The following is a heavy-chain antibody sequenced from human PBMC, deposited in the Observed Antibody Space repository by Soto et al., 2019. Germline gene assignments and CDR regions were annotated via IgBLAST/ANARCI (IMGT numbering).Heavy chain of an antibody. CDR3: TSEGYPVNYYGMDV. D-gene: IGHD5-12*01. J-gene: IGHJ6*02. Sequence: EVQLLESGGGLVQPGGSLRLSCAASGFTFSSYAMSWVHQAPGKGLEWVSAISGSGGSTYYADSVKGRFTISRDNSKNTLYLQMNSLRAEDTAVYYCTSEGYPVNYYGMDVWGQGTTVTVSS. CDR1: GFTFSSYA. V-gene: IGHV3-23*01. CDR2: ISGSGGST.